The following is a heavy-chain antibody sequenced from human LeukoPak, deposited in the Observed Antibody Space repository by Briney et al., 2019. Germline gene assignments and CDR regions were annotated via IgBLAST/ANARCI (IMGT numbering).Heavy chain of an antibody. CDR3: AKDPLMTTVTSYLDY. J-gene: IGHJ4*02. CDR1: GFTFSSYA. V-gene: IGHV3-30-3*01. Sequence: PGGSLTLSCAASGFTFSSYAMHWVRQAPGKGLEGVAVISYDGSNKYYADSVKGRFTISRDNSKNTLYLQMNSLRAEDTAVYYCAKDPLMTTVTSYLDYWGQGTLVTVSS. D-gene: IGHD4-17*01. CDR2: ISYDGSNK.